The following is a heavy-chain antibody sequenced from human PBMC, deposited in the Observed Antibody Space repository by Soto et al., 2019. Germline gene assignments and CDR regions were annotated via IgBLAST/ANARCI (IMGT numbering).Heavy chain of an antibody. CDR2: ISYDGSNK. V-gene: IGHV3-30*18. D-gene: IGHD3-22*01. CDR3: AKSRYYDSSAEFDY. Sequence: QVQLVESGGGVVQPGRSLRLSCEASGFTFSSYGMHWVRQAPGKGLEWVAVISYDGSNKYYADSVKGRFTISRDNSKNTLYLQMNSLRAEDTAVYYCAKSRYYDSSAEFDYWGQGTLVTVSS. J-gene: IGHJ4*02. CDR1: GFTFSSYG.